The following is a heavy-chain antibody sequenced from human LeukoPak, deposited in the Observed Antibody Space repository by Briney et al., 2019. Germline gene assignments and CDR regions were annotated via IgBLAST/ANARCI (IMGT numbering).Heavy chain of an antibody. CDR3: AKDLRFLEWLLYSASSAAFDI. Sequence: GGSLRLSCAASGFTFSSYAMSWVRQAPGKGLEWVSAISGSGGSTNYADSVKGRFTISRDNSKNTPYLQMNSLRAEDTAVYYCAKDLRFLEWLLYSASSAAFDIWGQGTMVTVSS. CDR2: ISGSGGST. CDR1: GFTFSSYA. J-gene: IGHJ3*02. V-gene: IGHV3-23*01. D-gene: IGHD3-3*01.